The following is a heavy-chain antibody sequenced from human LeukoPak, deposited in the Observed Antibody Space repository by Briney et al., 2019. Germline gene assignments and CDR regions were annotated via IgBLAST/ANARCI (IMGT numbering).Heavy chain of an antibody. CDR1: GFSLSTSGMR. CDR3: ARLKYGNNYFDY. D-gene: IGHD2/OR15-2a*01. J-gene: IGHJ4*02. CDR2: IDWDDDK. Sequence: SGPTLANPTQTLTLPCTFSGFSLSTSGMRVSWIRQPPGKALEWLARIDWDDDKFYNSPLETRLTISKATSKTQVVLTMTNMDPVDTATYYCARLKYGNNYFDYWGQGILVTVSS. V-gene: IGHV2-70*04.